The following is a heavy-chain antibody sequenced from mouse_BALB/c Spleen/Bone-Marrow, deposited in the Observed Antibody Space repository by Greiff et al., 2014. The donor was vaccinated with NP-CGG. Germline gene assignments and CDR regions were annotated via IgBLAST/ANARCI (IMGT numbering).Heavy chain of an antibody. V-gene: IGHV3-2*02. CDR2: ISYSGST. CDR1: GYSITSDYA. CDR3: ARYYGSSYYAMDY. D-gene: IGHD1-1*01. Sequence: VQLQQSGPGLVKPSQSLSLTCTVTGYSITSDYAWNWIRQFPGNKLEWMGYISYSGSTSYNPSLKSRISTTRDTSKNQFFLQLNSVTTEDTATYYCARYYGSSYYAMDYWGQGTSVTVSS. J-gene: IGHJ4*01.